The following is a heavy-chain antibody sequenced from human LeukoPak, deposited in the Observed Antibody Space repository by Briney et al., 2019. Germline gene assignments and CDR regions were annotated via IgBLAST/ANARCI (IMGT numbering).Heavy chain of an antibody. Sequence: ASVKVSCKASGYTFTSYGISWVRQAPGQGLEWMGWISAYNGNTNYAQKLQGRVTMTTDTSTSIAYMELRSLRSDDTAVYYCARIAVDIVATGCAFDIWGQGTMVTVSS. D-gene: IGHD5-12*01. V-gene: IGHV1-18*01. J-gene: IGHJ3*02. CDR3: ARIAVDIVATGCAFDI. CDR2: ISAYNGNT. CDR1: GYTFTSYG.